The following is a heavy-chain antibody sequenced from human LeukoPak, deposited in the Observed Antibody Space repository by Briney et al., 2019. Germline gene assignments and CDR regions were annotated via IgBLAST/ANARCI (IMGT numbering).Heavy chain of an antibody. CDR3: ARDTVAAAGTNYYYYYGMDV. Sequence: PSETLSLTCTVSGGSISSYYWSWIRQPAGKGLEWIGRIYISGSTNYNPSLKSRVTMSVDTSKNQFSLKLSSVTAADTAVYYCARDTVAAAGTNYYYYYGMDVWGQGTTVTVSS. V-gene: IGHV4-4*07. CDR1: GGSISSYY. J-gene: IGHJ6*02. CDR2: IYISGST. D-gene: IGHD6-13*01.